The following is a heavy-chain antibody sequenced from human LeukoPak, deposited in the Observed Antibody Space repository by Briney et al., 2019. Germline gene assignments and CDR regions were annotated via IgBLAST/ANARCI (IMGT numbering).Heavy chain of an antibody. Sequence: NPSETLSLTCTVSGGSIRSYSRSWIRQPPGKGLEWIGYSYYSGSTNYNPFLKSRVTISVDTSKNQFSLKLSSVTAADTAVYYCARGAGYGMDVWGQGTTVTVSS. CDR1: GGSIRSYS. D-gene: IGHD6-19*01. V-gene: IGHV4-59*01. CDR3: ARGAGYGMDV. J-gene: IGHJ6*02. CDR2: SYYSGST.